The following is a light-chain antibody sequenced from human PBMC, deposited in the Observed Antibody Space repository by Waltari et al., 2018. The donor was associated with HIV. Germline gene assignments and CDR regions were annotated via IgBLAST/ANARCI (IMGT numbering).Light chain of an antibody. V-gene: IGLV2-14*03. CDR2: DVT. Sequence: QSALTQPASVSGSPGQSTTISCPGTSNDVGGYNYVSWYQQHPGKAPKLMIYDVTTRPSGVSDRFSGSKSGNTASLTISGLQAEDEADYYCSSYTKTLYVIFGGGTKLTVL. CDR3: SSYTKTLYVI. CDR1: SNDVGGYNY. J-gene: IGLJ2*01.